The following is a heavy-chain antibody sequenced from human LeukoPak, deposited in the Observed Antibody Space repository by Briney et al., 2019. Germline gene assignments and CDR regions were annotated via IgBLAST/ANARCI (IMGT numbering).Heavy chain of an antibody. Sequence: SETLSLTCTVSGGSISSDYWSWIRQPPGKGLEWIGYIYYSGSTNYNPSLKGRVTISVDTSKNQFSLKLSSVTAADTAVYYCARYRRIEAAAFDPWGQGTLVTVSS. D-gene: IGHD6-13*01. V-gene: IGHV4-59*01. CDR1: GGSISSDY. CDR3: ARYRRIEAAAFDP. CDR2: IYYSGST. J-gene: IGHJ5*02.